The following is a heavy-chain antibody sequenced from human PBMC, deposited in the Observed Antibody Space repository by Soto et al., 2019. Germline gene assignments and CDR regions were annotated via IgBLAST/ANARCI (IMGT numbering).Heavy chain of an antibody. CDR1: GYTFISYG. CDR3: GRYGSTAFCRRGVDV. D-gene: IGHD2-2*01. V-gene: IGHV1-18*01. Sequence: QIQLVQSGAEVKKPGASVKVSCKASGYTFISYGINWVRQAPGQGLEWMGWISPHNGNTIYAQKFQGRVTMTTDTSTSTAYMELRSLRSDDTALYCCGRYGSTAFCRRGVDVWGQGTPVTVSS. CDR2: ISPHNGNT. J-gene: IGHJ6*02.